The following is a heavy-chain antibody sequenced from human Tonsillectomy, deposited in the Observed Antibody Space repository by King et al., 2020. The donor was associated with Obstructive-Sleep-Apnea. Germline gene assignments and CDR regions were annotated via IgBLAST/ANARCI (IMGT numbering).Heavy chain of an antibody. V-gene: IGHV1-58*02. J-gene: IGHJ6*02. Sequence: QLVQSGPEVKKPGTSVKVSCKASEFSLTTFPMQWVRHARVQRPEWIGWIVVASGVTNYAQNFQERVTFTRDMSTSTVYMELSSLRSEDTAVYYCAGKSDYYYGMDVWGQGTTVIVS. CDR2: IVVASGVT. CDR1: EFSLTTFP. CDR3: AGKSDYYYGMDV.